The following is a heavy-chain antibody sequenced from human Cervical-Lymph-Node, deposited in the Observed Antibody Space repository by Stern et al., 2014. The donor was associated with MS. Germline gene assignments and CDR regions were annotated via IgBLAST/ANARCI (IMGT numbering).Heavy chain of an antibody. CDR2: IYYSGAT. CDR3: ARELSGMYGMDV. D-gene: IGHD1-1*01. CDR1: CGSINNGDYY. Sequence: QVQLQESGPGLVKPSQTLSLTCTVSCGSINNGDYYWSWVRQHPGKGLEWLGYIYYSGATYYNPSLKGRLTISVDTSKRHFSLKLTSVTAADTAVYYCARELSGMYGMDVWGQGTTVTVSS. V-gene: IGHV4-31*03. J-gene: IGHJ6*02.